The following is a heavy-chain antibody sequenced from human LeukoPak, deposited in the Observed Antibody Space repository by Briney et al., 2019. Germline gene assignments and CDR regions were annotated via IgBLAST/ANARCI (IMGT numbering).Heavy chain of an antibody. J-gene: IGHJ3*02. V-gene: IGHV1-69*01. CDR2: IIPIFGTA. CDR3: ARRHIAVAGTSAFDI. D-gene: IGHD6-19*01. Sequence: SSVKPSCKASGPTFSSYAISWVRQAPGHGLKWLGGIIPIFGTANYAQKFQGRVTITADESTSTAYMELSSLRSEDTAVYYCARRHIAVAGTSAFDIWGQGTMVTVSS. CDR1: GPTFSSYA.